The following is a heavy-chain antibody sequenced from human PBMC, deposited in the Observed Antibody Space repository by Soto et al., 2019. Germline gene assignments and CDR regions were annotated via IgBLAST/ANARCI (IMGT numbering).Heavy chain of an antibody. CDR1: GGSIDSYY. Sequence: SETLSLTCTVSGGSIDSYYWSWIRQPPGKGLEWIGSISHSGSTDYNPSLKSRVTISVDTSKNQFSLKLTSVTAADTAVYYCARQLALYNWFDSWGQGTLVTVSS. CDR2: ISHSGST. CDR3: ARQLALYNWFDS. V-gene: IGHV4-39*01. J-gene: IGHJ5*01. D-gene: IGHD5-12*01.